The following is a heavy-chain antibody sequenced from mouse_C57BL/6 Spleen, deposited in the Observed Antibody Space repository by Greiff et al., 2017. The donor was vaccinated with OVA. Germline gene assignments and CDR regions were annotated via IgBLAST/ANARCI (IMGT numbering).Heavy chain of an antibody. V-gene: IGHV1-26*01. CDR1: GYTFTDYY. CDR2: INPNNGGT. D-gene: IGHD1-1*01. CDR3: ARGYYGSSPYWYFDV. J-gene: IGHJ1*03. Sequence: EVQLQQSGPELVKPGASVKISCKASGYTFTDYYMNWVKQSHGKSLEWIGDINPNNGGTSYNQKFKGKATLTVDKSSRTAYMELRSLTSEDYAVYYCARGYYGSSPYWYFDVWGTGTTVTVSS.